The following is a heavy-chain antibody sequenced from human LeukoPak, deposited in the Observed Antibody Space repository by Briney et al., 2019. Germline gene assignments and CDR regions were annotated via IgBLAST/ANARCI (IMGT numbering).Heavy chain of an antibody. CDR1: GFTFSSYW. CDR2: INSDGSST. CDR3: AKDRISYGYYFDY. D-gene: IGHD5-18*01. J-gene: IGHJ4*02. Sequence: PGGSLRLSCAASGFTFSSYWMHWVRHAPGKGLVWVSRINSDGSSTSYADSVKGRFTISRDNAKNTLYLQMNSLRAEDTAVYYCAKDRISYGYYFDYWGQGTLVTVSS. V-gene: IGHV3-74*01.